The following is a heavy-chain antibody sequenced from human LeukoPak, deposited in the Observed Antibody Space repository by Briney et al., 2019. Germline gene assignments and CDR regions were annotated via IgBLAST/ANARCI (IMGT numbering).Heavy chain of an antibody. V-gene: IGHV3-21*01. D-gene: IGHD2-2*01. CDR3: ARDRRSSTSLFDY. CDR1: GFTFSSYS. J-gene: IGHJ4*02. Sequence: GGSLRLSCAASGFTFSSYSMNWVRQAPGKGLEWVSSISSSSSYIYYADSVKGRSTISRDNAKNSLYLQMNSLRAEDTAVYYCARDRRSSTSLFDYWGQGTLVTVSS. CDR2: ISSSSSYI.